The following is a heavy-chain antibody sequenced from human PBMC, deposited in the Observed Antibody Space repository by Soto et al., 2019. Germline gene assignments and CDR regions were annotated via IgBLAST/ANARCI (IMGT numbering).Heavy chain of an antibody. V-gene: IGHV1-46*01. CDR1: GYIFINYY. Sequence: ASVKVSCKASGYIFINYYIHWVRQAPGQGLEWIGIINPNGGSTNYAQKFQGRVTLARDTSTSTVYMELSSLRSEDTAVYYCARVNSYINTIFGVVPYYYYMDVWGKGTTVTVSS. CDR3: ARVNSYINTIFGVVPYYYYMDV. J-gene: IGHJ6*03. D-gene: IGHD3-3*01. CDR2: INPNGGST.